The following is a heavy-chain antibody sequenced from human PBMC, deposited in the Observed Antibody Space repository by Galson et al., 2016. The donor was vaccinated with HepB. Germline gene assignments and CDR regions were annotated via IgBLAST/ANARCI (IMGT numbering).Heavy chain of an antibody. D-gene: IGHD2-2*01. Sequence: QSGAEVKKPGESLKISCQASGYMFNNFWIGWVRQRPGRGLEWLGIIYPGDSETRFSPSFQGQVTFSVDKSTATVYLQWTSLKASDSGIYYCGRHRRHTSSWYGFGMDVWGQGTTVTVSS. J-gene: IGHJ6*02. CDR1: GYMFNNFW. CDR2: IYPGDSET. CDR3: GRHRRHTSSWYGFGMDV. V-gene: IGHV5-51*01.